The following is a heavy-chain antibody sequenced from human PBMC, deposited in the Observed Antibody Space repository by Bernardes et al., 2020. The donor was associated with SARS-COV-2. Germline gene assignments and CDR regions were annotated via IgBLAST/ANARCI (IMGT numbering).Heavy chain of an antibody. CDR3: AREYRFITIFGVVIRRGFDP. D-gene: IGHD3-3*01. CDR2: IYYSGST. J-gene: IGHJ5*02. Sequence: SETLSLTCTVSGGSISSGDYYWSWIRQPPGKGLEWTGYIYYSGSTYYNPSLKSRVTISVDTSKNQFSLKLSSVTAADTAVYYCAREYRFITIFGVVIRRGFDPWGQGTLVTVSS. V-gene: IGHV4-30-4*01. CDR1: GGSISSGDYY.